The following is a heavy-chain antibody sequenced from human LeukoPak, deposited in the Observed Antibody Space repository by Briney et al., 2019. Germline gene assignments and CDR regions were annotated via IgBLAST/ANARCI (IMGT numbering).Heavy chain of an antibody. J-gene: IGHJ3*02. CDR1: GFTFSSYA. D-gene: IGHD3-9*01. Sequence: PGGSLRLSCAASGFTFSSYAMSWVRQAPGKGLEWLSSISSTGGSTYYADSVKGRFTISRDLSKNTLYLQMNNLRAEDTAVYYCAKGLTGYYSGFGDDGFDIWGQGTTVTVSS. V-gene: IGHV3-23*01. CDR3: AKGLTGYYSGFGDDGFDI. CDR2: ISSTGGST.